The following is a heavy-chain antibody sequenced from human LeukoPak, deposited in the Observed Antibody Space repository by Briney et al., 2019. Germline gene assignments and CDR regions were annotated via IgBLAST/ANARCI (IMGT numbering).Heavy chain of an antibody. CDR2: ISFSGGST. D-gene: IGHD6-19*01. Sequence: GGSLRLSCAASGFTFSNYAMSWVRQAPGKGLEWVSTISFSGGSTYSADSVRGRFTISRDNPKSTLSLQMSSLRPEDTALYYCAKEMAVAGFKIDSWGQGTLVTVSS. V-gene: IGHV3-23*01. J-gene: IGHJ5*01. CDR3: AKEMAVAGFKIDS. CDR1: GFTFSNYA.